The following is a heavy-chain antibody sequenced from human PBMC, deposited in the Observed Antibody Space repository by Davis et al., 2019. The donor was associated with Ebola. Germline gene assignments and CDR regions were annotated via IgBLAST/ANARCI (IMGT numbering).Heavy chain of an antibody. J-gene: IGHJ3*02. V-gene: IGHV4-59*01. CDR3: ARDGYYYDSSGYYTDAFDI. CDR1: GGSISSYY. CDR2: IYYSGST. D-gene: IGHD3-22*01. Sequence: MPSETLSLTCTVSGGSISSYYWSWIRQPPGKGLEWIGYIYYSGSTNYNPSLKSRVTISVDTSKNQFSLKLSSVTAADTALYYCARDGYYYDSSGYYTDAFDIWGQGAMVTVSS.